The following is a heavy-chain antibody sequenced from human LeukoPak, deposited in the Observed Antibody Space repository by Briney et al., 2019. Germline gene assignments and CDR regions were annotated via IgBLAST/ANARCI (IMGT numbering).Heavy chain of an antibody. CDR3: ARRYNSGWFFDY. J-gene: IGHJ4*02. CDR2: IYHSGST. D-gene: IGHD6-13*01. CDR1: GGSISSGGYY. Sequence: SQTLSLTCTVSGGSISSGGYYWSWIRQPPGKGLEWIGYIYHSGSTYYNPSLKSRVTISVDRSKNQFSLKLSSVTAADTAVYYCARRYNSGWFFDYWGQGILVTVSS. V-gene: IGHV4-30-2*01.